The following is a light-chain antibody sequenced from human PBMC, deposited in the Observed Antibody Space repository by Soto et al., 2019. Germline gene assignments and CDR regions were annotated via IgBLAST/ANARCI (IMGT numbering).Light chain of an antibody. CDR3: QAYDYSLTASV. Sequence: QSVLTQPPSVSGAPGQRVTIPCTGNSSNLGAGYDVHWYQHLPATPPKLVIYGNRNRPSGVPERFSGSKSGTSASLAITGLQAEDEGDYYCQAYDYSLTASVFGGGTKVTVL. V-gene: IGLV1-40*01. CDR1: SSNLGAGYD. CDR2: GNR. J-gene: IGLJ3*02.